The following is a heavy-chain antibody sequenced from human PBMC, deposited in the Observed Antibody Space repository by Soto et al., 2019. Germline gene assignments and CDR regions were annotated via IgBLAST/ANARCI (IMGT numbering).Heavy chain of an antibody. CDR2: IYYSGST. V-gene: IGHV4-59*01. CDR3: ARLATRYYFDY. CDR1: GGSISSYY. J-gene: IGHJ4*02. Sequence: PSETLSLTCTVSGGSISSYYWSWIRQPPGKGLEWIGYIYYSGSTNYNPSLKSRVTISVDTSKNQFSLKMSSVTAADTAVYYCARLATRYYFDYWGQGTLVTVYS. D-gene: IGHD1-1*01.